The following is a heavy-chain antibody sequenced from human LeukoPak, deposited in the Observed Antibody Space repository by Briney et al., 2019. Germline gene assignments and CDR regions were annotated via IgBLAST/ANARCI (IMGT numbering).Heavy chain of an antibody. D-gene: IGHD3-10*01. CDR2: MSPKSANT. J-gene: IGHJ4*02. V-gene: IGHV1-8*03. Sequence: GSVKVSCKASGYTFTSYDINWVRQASGQELEWMGWMSPKSANTGYAQKFQGRVTITRDTSISTAYMELSSLTSEDTAVYYCARTPPGGLIDYWGQGTLVTVSS. CDR3: ARTPPGGLIDY. CDR1: GYTFTSYD.